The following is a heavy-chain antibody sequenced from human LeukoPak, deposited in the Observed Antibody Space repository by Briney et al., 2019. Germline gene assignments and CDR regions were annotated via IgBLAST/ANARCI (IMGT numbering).Heavy chain of an antibody. CDR2: ITDGADT. CDR3: ARDSASYGRFGY. V-gene: IGHV3-23*01. CDR1: GFPFGSYA. Sequence: GGSLRLSCAASGFPFGSYAMTWVRQAPGKGLESVSVITDGADTYYADSVKGRFTISRDNSQNTVHLQMDNLRAEDTAVYFCARDSASYGRFGYWGRGTLVTVS. D-gene: IGHD5-18*01. J-gene: IGHJ4*02.